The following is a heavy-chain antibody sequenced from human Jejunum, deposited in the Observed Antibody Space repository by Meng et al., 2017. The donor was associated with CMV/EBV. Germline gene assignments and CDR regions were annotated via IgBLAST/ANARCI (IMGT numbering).Heavy chain of an antibody. D-gene: IGHD4-11*01. J-gene: IGHJ4*02. Sequence: GRLLESGGGLVQPGQSLSLSCAASGFTVSSSYMSWVRQAPGKGLEWVSALYSGGTTYYADSVRGRFVISADNSKNTLYLQVDGLTGEDTAMYYCAKQVSDSSTYVYWGQGTLVTVSS. CDR1: GFTVSSSY. V-gene: IGHV3-66*04. CDR3: AKQVSDSSTYVY. CDR2: LYSGGTT.